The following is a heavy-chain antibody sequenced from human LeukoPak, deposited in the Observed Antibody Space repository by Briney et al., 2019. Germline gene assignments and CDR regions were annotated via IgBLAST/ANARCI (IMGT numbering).Heavy chain of an antibody. J-gene: IGHJ5*02. CDR1: GYSISSGYY. CDR3: ARQTPPTVTILGFEFGP. D-gene: IGHD4-17*01. V-gene: IGHV4-38-2*02. CDR2: IYHSGCT. Sequence: SETLSLTCTVSGYSISSGYYWGWIRQPPGKGLEWIGSIYHSGCTYYNPSLKSRVTISVDTSKNQFSLKLSSVTAADTAVYYCARQTPPTVTILGFEFGPWGQGTLVTVSS.